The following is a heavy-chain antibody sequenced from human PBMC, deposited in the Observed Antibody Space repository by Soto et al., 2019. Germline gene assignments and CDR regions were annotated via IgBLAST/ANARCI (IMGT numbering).Heavy chain of an antibody. Sequence: GGSLRLSCAASGFTFNIYAMSWVRQAPGKGLEWVSIISGSGGSMYYADSVKGRFTISRDNSKNTVYLQMNTLRAEDTAVYYCAKDWGRGGATADYYYALDVWGQGTTVTSP. CDR2: ISGSGGSM. CDR1: GFTFNIYA. CDR3: AKDWGRGGATADYYYALDV. J-gene: IGHJ6*02. D-gene: IGHD1-26*01. V-gene: IGHV3-23*01.